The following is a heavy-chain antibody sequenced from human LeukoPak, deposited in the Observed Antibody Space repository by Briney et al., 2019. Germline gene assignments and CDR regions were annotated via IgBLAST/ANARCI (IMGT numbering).Heavy chain of an antibody. D-gene: IGHD2-15*01. CDR3: ARDGLGSRPLDY. CDR2: IYYSGST. Sequence: SETLSLTCTVSGGSISRSSYYWGWIRQPPGKGLEWIGSIYYSGSTYYNPSLKSRVTISVDTSKNQFSLKLSSVTAADTAVYYCARDGLGSRPLDYWGQGTLVTVSS. CDR1: GGSISRSSYY. V-gene: IGHV4-39*07. J-gene: IGHJ4*02.